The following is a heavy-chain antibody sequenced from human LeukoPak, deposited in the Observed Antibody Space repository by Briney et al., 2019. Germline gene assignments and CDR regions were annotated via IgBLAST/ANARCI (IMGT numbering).Heavy chain of an antibody. CDR1: GFTFSSFW. CDR3: AIGTQPDTAMAPVDY. CDR2: IKEDGSQK. V-gene: IGHV3-7*03. J-gene: IGHJ4*02. Sequence: GESLRLSCAASGFTFSSFWMTWVRQAPGKGLEWVANIKEDGSQKYYVDSVKGRFTISRDNAKNSLFLQTNSLRVDDTAVYYCAIGTQPDTAMAPVDYWGQGTLVTVSS. D-gene: IGHD5-18*01.